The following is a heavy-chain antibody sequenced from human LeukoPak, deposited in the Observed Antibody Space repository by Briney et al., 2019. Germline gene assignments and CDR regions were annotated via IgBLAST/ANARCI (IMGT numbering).Heavy chain of an antibody. V-gene: IGHV1-2*02. J-gene: IGHJ4*02. CDR2: ISPNNGGT. Sequence: GASVKVSCKASGYTFTGYYMHWVRQAPGQGLEWMGWISPNNGGTNYAQNFQGRVTMTRDTSNSTAYMELSRLRSDDTAVYYCARDYGGYGYWGQGTLVTVSS. D-gene: IGHD4-17*01. CDR3: ARDYGGYGY. CDR1: GYTFTGYY.